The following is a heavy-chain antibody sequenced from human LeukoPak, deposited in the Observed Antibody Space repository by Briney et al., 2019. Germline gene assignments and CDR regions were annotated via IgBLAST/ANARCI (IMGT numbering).Heavy chain of an antibody. CDR1: GFTFSSYW. J-gene: IGHJ4*02. CDR2: IKQDGSEK. CDR3: ARGYYGSGSYLAY. V-gene: IGHV3-7*01. Sequence: GSLRLSCAASGFTFSSYWMSWVRQAPGKGLGWVANIKQDGSEKYYVDSVKGRFTISRDNAKNSLYLQMNSLRAEDTAVYYCARGYYGSGSYLAYWGQGTLVTVSS. D-gene: IGHD3-10*01.